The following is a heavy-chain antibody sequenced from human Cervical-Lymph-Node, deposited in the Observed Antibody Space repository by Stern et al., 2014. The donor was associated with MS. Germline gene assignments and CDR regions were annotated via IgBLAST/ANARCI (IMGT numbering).Heavy chain of an antibody. CDR3: ARQTTAWASDV. J-gene: IGHJ4*02. V-gene: IGHV5-51*01. Sequence: EVQLVESGAELIRPGESLKISCKGSGYKFSIYWIAWVRQMPGKGLEWMRVIYPGASETRYSPSFQGQVTMSADKSTSTAYLQWSSLNASDTAMYFCARQTTAWASDVWGQGTLVTVSS. CDR2: IYPGASET. D-gene: IGHD1-14*01. CDR1: GYKFSIYW.